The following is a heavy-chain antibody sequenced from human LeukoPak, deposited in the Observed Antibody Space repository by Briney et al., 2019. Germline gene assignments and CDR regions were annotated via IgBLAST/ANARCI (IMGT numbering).Heavy chain of an antibody. CDR3: ARSRLRFLEWLSDTLDY. CDR1: GYTFTGYY. Sequence: ASVKVSCKASGYTFTGYYMHWVRQAPGQGIEWMGLINPNSGGTNYAKKFQGSVTMTRDTSISTAYMELSRLRSDDTAVYYCARSRLRFLEWLSDTLDYWGQGTLVTVSS. CDR2: INPNSGGT. V-gene: IGHV1-2*06. D-gene: IGHD3-3*01. J-gene: IGHJ4*02.